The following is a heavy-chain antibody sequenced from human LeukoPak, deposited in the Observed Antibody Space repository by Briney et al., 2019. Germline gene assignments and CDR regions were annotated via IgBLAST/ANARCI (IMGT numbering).Heavy chain of an antibody. CDR3: ARVVVVAATVIDY. J-gene: IGHJ4*02. D-gene: IGHD2-15*01. Sequence: GGSLRLSCAASGFTFSSYAMSWVRQAPGKGLEWVANIKQDGSEKYYVDSVKGRFTISRDNAKNSLYLQMNSLRAEDTAVYYCARVVVVAATVIDYWGQGTLVTVSS. CDR2: IKQDGSEK. CDR1: GFTFSSYA. V-gene: IGHV3-7*01.